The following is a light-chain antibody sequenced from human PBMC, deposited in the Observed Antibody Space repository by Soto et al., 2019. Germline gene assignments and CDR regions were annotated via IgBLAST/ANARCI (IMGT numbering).Light chain of an antibody. CDR1: SGHSSNA. CDR2: INSDGSH. Sequence: QSVLTQSPSASASLGASVKLTCTLSSGHSSNAIVWHQQQPEKGPRYLIKINSDGSHSQGDGIPDRFSGSSSGAERYLTISSLQSEDEADYYCQTWGTGFWVFGGGTKLTVL. J-gene: IGLJ3*02. CDR3: QTWGTGFWV. V-gene: IGLV4-69*01.